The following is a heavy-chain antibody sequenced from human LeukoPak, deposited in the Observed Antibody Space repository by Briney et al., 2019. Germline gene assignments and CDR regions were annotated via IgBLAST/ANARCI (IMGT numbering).Heavy chain of an antibody. Sequence: PGGSLRLSCAASGFTFGSYAMSWVRQAPGKGLEWVSAISGSVGGTYYADSVKGRFTISRDNSKNTLYLQMNSLRAEDTALYYCAKFLTVTYGYYYYYGMDVWGQGTTVTVSS. J-gene: IGHJ6*02. D-gene: IGHD4-17*01. CDR1: GFTFGSYA. CDR3: AKFLTVTYGYYYYYGMDV. CDR2: ISGSVGGT. V-gene: IGHV3-23*01.